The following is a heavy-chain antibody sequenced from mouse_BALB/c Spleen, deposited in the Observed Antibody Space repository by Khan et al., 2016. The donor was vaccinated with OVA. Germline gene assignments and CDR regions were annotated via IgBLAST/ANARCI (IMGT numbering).Heavy chain of an antibody. CDR1: GDSITTGY. Sequence: EVQLQESGPSLVKPSQTLSLTCSVTGDSITTGYWNWIRKFPGNKLEYMGYIIYTGYTYYNPSLKSRISITRHTSNNQYYLQLNSVTDEDRATYXGAGSTYRYAFVYWGQGTLVTVSA. D-gene: IGHD2-14*01. CDR2: IIYTGYT. J-gene: IGHJ3*01. V-gene: IGHV3-8*02. CDR3: AGSTYRYAFVY.